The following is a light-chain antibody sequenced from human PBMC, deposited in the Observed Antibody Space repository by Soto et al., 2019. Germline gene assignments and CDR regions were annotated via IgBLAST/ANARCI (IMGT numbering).Light chain of an antibody. CDR2: EVT. CDR1: SSDIGGYNY. Sequence: QSVLTQPASVSGSPGQSITISCTGTSSDIGGYNYVSWYQQHPGKAPKLMIYEVTNRPSGVSYRFSASKSGNTASLTISGLQAEDEADYYCSSYTSSSPLRVFGGGNKRTVL. J-gene: IGLJ2*01. V-gene: IGLV2-14*01. CDR3: SSYTSSSPLRV.